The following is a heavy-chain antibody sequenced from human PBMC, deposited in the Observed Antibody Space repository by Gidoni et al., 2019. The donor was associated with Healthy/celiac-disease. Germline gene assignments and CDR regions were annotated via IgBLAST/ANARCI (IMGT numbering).Heavy chain of an antibody. CDR2: IYYSGST. CDR1: GGSISSYY. D-gene: IGHD4-4*01. CDR3: ARRHTVTTTDYYYYYGMDV. V-gene: IGHV4-59*08. Sequence: QVQLQESGPGLVKPSETLSLTCTVSGGSISSYYWSWIRQPPGKGLDWIGYIYYSGSTNSNPSLKSRVTISVDTSKNQFSLKLSSVTAADTAVYYCARRHTVTTTDYYYYYGMDVWGQGTTVTVSS. J-gene: IGHJ6*02.